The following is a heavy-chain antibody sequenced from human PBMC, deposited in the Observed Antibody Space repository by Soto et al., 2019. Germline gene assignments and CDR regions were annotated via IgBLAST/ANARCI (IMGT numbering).Heavy chain of an antibody. CDR3: ARRHRPSYTSDY. D-gene: IGHD4-4*01. Sequence: EVQLVESGGGLVQPGGSLRLSCAASGFTFSSYWMHWVRQAPGKGLEWVSRINDDGRRTSYADSVKGRFTISRDNAKNTLYLQMNSLRDDATAIYYRARRHRPSYTSDYWGQGTLVTVSS. V-gene: IGHV3-74*01. J-gene: IGHJ4*02. CDR2: INDDGRRT. CDR1: GFTFSSYW.